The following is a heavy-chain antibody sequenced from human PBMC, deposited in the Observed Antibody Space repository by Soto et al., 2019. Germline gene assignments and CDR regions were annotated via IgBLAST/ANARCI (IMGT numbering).Heavy chain of an antibody. J-gene: IGHJ4*02. D-gene: IGHD2-15*01. V-gene: IGHV3-20*01. CDR1: GFTFDDYG. CDR3: ARVVVVAATYHYYFDY. Sequence: GGSLRLSCAASGFTFDDYGMSWVRQAPGKGLEWVSGINWNGGSTGYADSVKGRFTISRDNAKNSLYLQMNSLRAEDTALYHCARVVVVAATYHYYFDYWGQGTLVTVSS. CDR2: INWNGGST.